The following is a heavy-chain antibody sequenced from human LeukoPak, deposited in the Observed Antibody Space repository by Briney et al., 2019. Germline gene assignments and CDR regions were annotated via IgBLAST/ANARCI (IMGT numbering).Heavy chain of an antibody. CDR1: GFTFNSYS. CDR2: ISSSSSYI. D-gene: IGHD5-24*01. J-gene: IGHJ3*02. Sequence: GGSLRLSCAASGFTFNSYSMNWVRQAPGKGLEWVSSISSSSSYIYYADSVKGRFTISRDNAKNSLYLQMNSLRAEDTAVYYCARDNPRWNPHAFDIWGQGTMVTVSS. V-gene: IGHV3-21*01. CDR3: ARDNPRWNPHAFDI.